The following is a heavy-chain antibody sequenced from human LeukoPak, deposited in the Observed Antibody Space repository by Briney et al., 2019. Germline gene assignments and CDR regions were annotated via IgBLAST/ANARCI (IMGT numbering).Heavy chain of an antibody. J-gene: IGHJ4*02. CDR1: GFSFNSDW. D-gene: IGHD3-16*01. CDR3: TRRLDD. V-gene: IGHV3-7*01. CDR2: IKHDESEK. Sequence: GGSLRLSCAASGFSFNSDWMDWVRQAPGKGLEWVANIKHDESEKNYLDSVKGRFTISRDNAQNSLYLQMNGLRVEDTAVYYCTRRLDDWGQGTLATVFS.